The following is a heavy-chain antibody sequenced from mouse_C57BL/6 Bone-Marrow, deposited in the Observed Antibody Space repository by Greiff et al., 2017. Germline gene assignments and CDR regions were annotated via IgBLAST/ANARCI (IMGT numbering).Heavy chain of an antibody. CDR1: GYNFNSYW. CDR2: IHPSDSDT. J-gene: IGHJ4*01. CDR3: AIWYYYGSSLYYYAMDY. V-gene: IGHV1-74*01. Sequence: QVQLQQPGAELVKPGASVKVSCKASGYNFNSYWMHWVKQRHGPGLEWFGRIHPSDSDTNYKQKLKGKATLTVDKSSSTAYMQLSSLTSEDSAVYYCAIWYYYGSSLYYYAMDYWGQGTSVTVSS. D-gene: IGHD1-1*01.